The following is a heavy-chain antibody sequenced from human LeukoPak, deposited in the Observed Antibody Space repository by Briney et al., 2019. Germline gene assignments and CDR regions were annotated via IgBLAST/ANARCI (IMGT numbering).Heavy chain of an antibody. D-gene: IGHD4-17*01. Sequence: SETLSLICSVSGGSISSYYWSWIRQPPGKGLEWIGYINYSWDTNYNPSLKSRVTISVDTSKNQFSLKLSSVTAADTAVYYCARVSTTTVTNRYYYYDMDVWGQGTTVTVSS. CDR1: GGSISSYY. CDR3: ARVSTTTVTNRYYYYDMDV. V-gene: IGHV4-59*01. CDR2: INYSWDT. J-gene: IGHJ6*02.